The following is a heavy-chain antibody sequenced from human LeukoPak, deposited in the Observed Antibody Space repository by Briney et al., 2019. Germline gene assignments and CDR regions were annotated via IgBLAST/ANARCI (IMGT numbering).Heavy chain of an antibody. D-gene: IGHD2-2*01. V-gene: IGHV4-38-2*01. CDR2: IYHSGST. J-gene: IGHJ4*02. Sequence: PSETLSLTCAVSGYSISSGYYWGWIRQPPGKGLEWIGSIYHSGSTYYNPSLKSRVTISVDTSKNQFCLKLSSVTAADTAVYYCARQDPPLGYCSSTSCYCGYWGQGTLVTVSS. CDR3: ARQDPPLGYCSSTSCYCGY. CDR1: GYSISSGYY.